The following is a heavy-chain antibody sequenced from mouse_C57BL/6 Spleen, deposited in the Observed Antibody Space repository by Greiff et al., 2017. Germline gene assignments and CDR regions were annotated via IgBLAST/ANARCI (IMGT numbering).Heavy chain of an antibody. CDR1: GFNIKDDY. D-gene: IGHD1-1*01. J-gene: IGHJ4*01. Sequence: VQLQQSGAELVRPGASVKLSCTASGFNIKDDYMHWVKQRPEQGLEWIGWIDPENGDTEYASKFQGKATITADTSSNTAYLQLSSLTSEDTAVYYCTIFITTVVATGAMDYWGQGTSVTVSS. CDR2: IDPENGDT. CDR3: TIFITTVVATGAMDY. V-gene: IGHV14-4*01.